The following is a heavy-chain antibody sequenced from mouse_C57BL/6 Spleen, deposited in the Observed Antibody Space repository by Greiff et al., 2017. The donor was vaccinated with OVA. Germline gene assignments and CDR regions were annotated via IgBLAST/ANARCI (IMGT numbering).Heavy chain of an antibody. Sequence: QVQLQQPGAELVRPGTSVKLSCKASGYTFTSYWMHWVKQRPRQGLEWIGVIDPSDSYTNYNQKFKGKATLTVDTSSSTAYMQLSSLTSEDSAVYYCARSGGGLLFPFDVWGTGTTVTVSS. J-gene: IGHJ1*03. D-gene: IGHD2-12*01. CDR3: ARSGGGLLFPFDV. CDR2: IDPSDSYT. CDR1: GYTFTSYW. V-gene: IGHV1-59*01.